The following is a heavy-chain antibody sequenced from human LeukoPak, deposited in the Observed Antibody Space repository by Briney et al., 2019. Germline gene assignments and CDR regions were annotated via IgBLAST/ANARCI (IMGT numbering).Heavy chain of an antibody. D-gene: IGHD4-11*01. V-gene: IGHV4-61*02. CDR3: ARDPDNFDYDY. Sequence: SETLSLTCTVSGGSISSGSYYWSWIRQPAGKGLEWIGRIYTSGSTNYNPSLKSRVTISVDTSKNQFSLKLSSVTAADTAVYYCARDPDNFDYDYWGQGTLVTVSS. J-gene: IGHJ4*02. CDR1: GGSISSGSYY. CDR2: IYTSGST.